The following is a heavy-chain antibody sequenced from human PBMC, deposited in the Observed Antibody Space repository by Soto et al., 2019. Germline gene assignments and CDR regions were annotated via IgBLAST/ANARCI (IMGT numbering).Heavy chain of an antibody. J-gene: IGHJ6*02. CDR1: GFTFSSYG. D-gene: IGHD3-3*01. V-gene: IGHV3-33*01. CDR2: IWYDGSNK. Sequence: GGSLRLSCAASGFTFSSYGMHWVRQAPGKGLEWVAVIWYDGSNKYYADSVKGRFTISRDNSKNTLYLQMNSLRAEDTAVYYCARDLNGIGGYDFWSGYSRNYHGMDVWGQGTTVTVSS. CDR3: ARDLNGIGGYDFWSGYSRNYHGMDV.